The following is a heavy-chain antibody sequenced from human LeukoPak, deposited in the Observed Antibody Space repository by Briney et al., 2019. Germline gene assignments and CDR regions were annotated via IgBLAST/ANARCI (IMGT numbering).Heavy chain of an antibody. D-gene: IGHD3-22*01. CDR3: ARDFQRRLYDSSGYYPY. Sequence: PGGSLRLSCAASGFTFSSYSMNWVRQAPGKGLEWVSYISSSSRTINYADSVKGRFTISRDNAKNSLYLQMNSLRAEDTAVYYCARDFQRRLYDSSGYYPYWGQGTLVTVSS. J-gene: IGHJ4*02. V-gene: IGHV3-48*01. CDR1: GFTFSSYS. CDR2: ISSSSRTI.